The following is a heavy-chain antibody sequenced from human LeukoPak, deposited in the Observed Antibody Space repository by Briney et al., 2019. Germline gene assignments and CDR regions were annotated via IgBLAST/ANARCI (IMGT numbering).Heavy chain of an antibody. CDR2: INPSGGST. CDR1: GYTFTSYY. D-gene: IGHD6-13*01. V-gene: IGHV1-46*01. J-gene: IGHJ4*02. Sequence: ASVKVSCKASGYTFTSYYMHWVRQAPGQGLEWMGIINPSGGSTSYAQKFQGRVTMTRDTSTSTVYMELSSLRSEDTAMYYCARDQEIGITAAGYFDYWGQGTLVTVSS. CDR3: ARDQEIGITAAGYFDY.